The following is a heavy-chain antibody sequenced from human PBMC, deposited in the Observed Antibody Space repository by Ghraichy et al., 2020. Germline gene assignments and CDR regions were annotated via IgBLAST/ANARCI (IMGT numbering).Heavy chain of an antibody. CDR1: GFTFSSYA. CDR3: ANLRAAQTENWFDP. CDR2: ISGSGGST. D-gene: IGHD1-14*01. J-gene: IGHJ5*02. Sequence: GGSLRLSCAASGFTFSSYAMSWVRQAPGKGLEWVSAISGSGGSTYYADSVKGRFTISRDNSKNTLYLQMNSLRAEDTAVYYCANLRAAQTENWFDPWGQGTLVTVSS. V-gene: IGHV3-23*01.